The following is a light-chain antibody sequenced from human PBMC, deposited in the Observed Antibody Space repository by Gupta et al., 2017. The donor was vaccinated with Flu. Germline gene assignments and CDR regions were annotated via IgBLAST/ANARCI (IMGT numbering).Light chain of an antibody. Sequence: SCNSGNNFVSWCQPRPETVPKLLIYDNYKRPSEIPDRFTGSKSGTSATLDITGVQTGDETDYYYGTWDRHIPGGVFGGWTKLTVL. CDR2: DNY. CDR1: SCNSGNNF. CDR3: GTWDRHIPGGV. J-gene: IGLJ3*02. V-gene: IGLV1-51*01.